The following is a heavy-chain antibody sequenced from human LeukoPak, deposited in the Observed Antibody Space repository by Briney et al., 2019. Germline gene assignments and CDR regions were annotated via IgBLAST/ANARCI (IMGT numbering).Heavy chain of an antibody. CDR2: INSNSGDT. CDR1: GYTFTGYY. J-gene: IGHJ4*02. Sequence: GASVKVSCKASGYTFTGYYMHWVRQVPGQGLEWMGWINSNSGDTNYAQKFQGRVTMTRDTSISTAYMELSRLRSDDTAVYYCARGLHYYDRSGYYVGGYDYWGQGTLVTVSS. D-gene: IGHD3-22*01. CDR3: ARGLHYYDRSGYYVGGYDY. V-gene: IGHV1-2*02.